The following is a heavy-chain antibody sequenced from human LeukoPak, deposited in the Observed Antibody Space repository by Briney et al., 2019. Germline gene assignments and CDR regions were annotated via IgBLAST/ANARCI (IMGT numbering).Heavy chain of an antibody. J-gene: IGHJ6*02. CDR1: GGSISSYY. CDR3: ARCASFRLGCYGMDV. V-gene: IGHV4-59*08. CDR2: IYYSGST. D-gene: IGHD2-2*03. Sequence: SETLSLTCTVSGGSISSYYWSWIRQPPGKGLEWIGYIYYSGSTNYNPSLKSRVTISVDTSKNQFSLKLSSVTAADTAVYYRARCASFRLGCYGMDVWGQGTTVTVSS.